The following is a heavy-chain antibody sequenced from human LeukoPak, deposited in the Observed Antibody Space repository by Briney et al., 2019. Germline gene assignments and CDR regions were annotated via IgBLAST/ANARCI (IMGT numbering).Heavy chain of an antibody. CDR1: GFTFSTYA. CDR2: ISYDGSNK. J-gene: IGHJ4*02. CDR3: AKDGRGSGYFPDY. D-gene: IGHD3-22*01. Sequence: PGGSLRLSCAASGFTFSTYAMHWVRQAPGKGLEWVAVISYDGSNKYYADSVKGRFTISRDNSKNTLYLQMNSLRPEDSAVHYCAKDGRGSGYFPDYWDQGTLVTVSS. V-gene: IGHV3-30*04.